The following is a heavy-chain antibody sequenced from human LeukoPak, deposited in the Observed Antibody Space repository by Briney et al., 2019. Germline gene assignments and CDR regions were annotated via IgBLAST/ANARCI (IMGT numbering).Heavy chain of an antibody. CDR3: ARGEMATARRRYYYYYYMDV. D-gene: IGHD5-24*01. V-gene: IGHV3-73*01. J-gene: IGHJ6*03. Sequence: GGSLRLSCAASGFTFSGSAMHWVRQASGKGLEWVGRIRSKANSYATAYAASVKGRFTISRDDSKNTAYLQMNSLRAEDTAVYYCARGEMATARRRYYYYYYMDVWGKGTTVTISS. CDR2: IRSKANSYAT. CDR1: GFTFSGSA.